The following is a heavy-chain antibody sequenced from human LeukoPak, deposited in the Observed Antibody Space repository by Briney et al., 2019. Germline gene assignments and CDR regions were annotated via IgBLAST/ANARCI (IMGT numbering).Heavy chain of an antibody. V-gene: IGHV4-59*08. CDR3: ARVIGYCSSTSCFGYFDY. J-gene: IGHJ4*02. D-gene: IGHD2-2*01. Sequence: PSETLSLTCTVSGGSISSYYWSWIRQPPGKGLEWVGYIYYSGSTNYNPSPKSRVTTSVDTSKNQLSLKLSSVTAADTAVYYCARVIGYCSSTSCFGYFDYWGQGTLVTVSS. CDR1: GGSISSYY. CDR2: IYYSGST.